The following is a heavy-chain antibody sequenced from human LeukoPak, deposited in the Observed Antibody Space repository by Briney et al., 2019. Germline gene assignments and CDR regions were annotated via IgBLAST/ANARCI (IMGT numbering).Heavy chain of an antibody. CDR1: GGSFSDYF. CDR3: ARVAVAVAGKYPFDY. V-gene: IGHV4-34*01. CDR2: INHSGRT. D-gene: IGHD6-19*01. J-gene: IGHJ4*02. Sequence: PSETLSLTCAVYGGSFSDYFWGWIRQPPGKGLEWIGEINHSGRTYYNPSLKSRVTISVDTSKNQFSLNLSSVTAADTAVYYCARVAVAVAGKYPFDYWGQGTLVTVSS.